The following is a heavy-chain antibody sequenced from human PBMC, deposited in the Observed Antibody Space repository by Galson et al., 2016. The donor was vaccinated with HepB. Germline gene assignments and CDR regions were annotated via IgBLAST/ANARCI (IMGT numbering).Heavy chain of an antibody. CDR3: ARLFRAEAGTVDY. Sequence: SLRLSCAASGFTFRNYAIHWVRQAPGKGLEWVAVVWHDGAKTFYEDSVKGRFTISRDNAKSSLYLQMNSLRAEDTAVYFCARLFRAEAGTVDYWGQGTLVTVSS. D-gene: IGHD6-13*01. CDR2: VWHDGAKT. V-gene: IGHV3-33*01. J-gene: IGHJ4*02. CDR1: GFTFRNYA.